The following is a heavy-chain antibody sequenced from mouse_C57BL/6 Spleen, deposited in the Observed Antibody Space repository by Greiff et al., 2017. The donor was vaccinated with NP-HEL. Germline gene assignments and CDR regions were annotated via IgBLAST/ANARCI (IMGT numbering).Heavy chain of an antibody. Sequence: VQLQQSGPELVKPGASVKMSCKASGYTFTDYYMHWVKQSHGKSLEWIGDIYPNNGGNGYNQKFKGKATLTVDKSSSTAYMELRSLTSEDSAVYYSARGLAGECAMDDWGKGTSVTVSS. V-gene: IGHV1-34*01. CDR3: ARGLAGECAMDD. CDR1: GYTFTDYY. D-gene: IGHD3-3*01. J-gene: IGHJ4*01. CDR2: IYPNNGGN.